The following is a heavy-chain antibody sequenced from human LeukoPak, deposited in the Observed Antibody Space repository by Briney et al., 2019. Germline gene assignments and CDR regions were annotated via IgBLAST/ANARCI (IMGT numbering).Heavy chain of an antibody. Sequence: PGRSLRLSCAASGFTFSSYGMHWVRQAPGKGLEWVAVISYDGSNKYYADSVKGRFTISRDNSKNTLYLQMNSLRAEDTAVYYCAKDRYSDYVWGSYLDYWGQGTLVTVSS. V-gene: IGHV3-30*18. J-gene: IGHJ4*02. CDR3: AKDRYSDYVWGSYLDY. CDR2: ISYDGSNK. D-gene: IGHD3-16*01. CDR1: GFTFSSYG.